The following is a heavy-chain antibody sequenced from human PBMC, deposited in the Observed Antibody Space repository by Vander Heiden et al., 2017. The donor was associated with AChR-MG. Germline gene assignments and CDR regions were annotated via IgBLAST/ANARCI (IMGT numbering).Heavy chain of an antibody. V-gene: IGHV3-23*01. Sequence: EVQLLESGGGLVQPGGSLRLACAASGFTVSSYAMSWVRQAPGKGLEWVSGISGSGGSTHYADSVKGRFTISRDNSKNTLYLQMNSLRAEDTAVYYCAKTYYYDSSGYYHTLYFDYWGQGTLVTVSS. CDR3: AKTYYYDSSGYYHTLYFDY. J-gene: IGHJ4*02. CDR1: GFTVSSYA. CDR2: ISGSGGST. D-gene: IGHD3-22*01.